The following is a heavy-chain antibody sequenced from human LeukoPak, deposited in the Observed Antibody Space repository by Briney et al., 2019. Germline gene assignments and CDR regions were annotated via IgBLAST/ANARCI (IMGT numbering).Heavy chain of an antibody. CDR2: INPNSGGT. Sequence: APVRVSCKASGYTFTGYYMHWVRQAPGQGLEWMGWINPNSGGTNYAQKFQGWVTMARDTSISTAYMELSRLRSDDTAVYYCARDVITTVRGVKSRHFDYWGQGTLVTVSS. V-gene: IGHV1-2*04. J-gene: IGHJ4*02. D-gene: IGHD3-10*01. CDR3: ARDVITTVRGVKSRHFDY. CDR1: GYTFTGYY.